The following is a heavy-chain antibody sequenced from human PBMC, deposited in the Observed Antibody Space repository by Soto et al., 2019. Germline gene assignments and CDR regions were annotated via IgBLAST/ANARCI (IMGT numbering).Heavy chain of an antibody. V-gene: IGHV2-5*02. J-gene: IGHJ5*02. CDR1: GFSLSTSGVG. CDR3: AHNLVAGTSWFDP. D-gene: IGHD6-19*01. CDR2: IYWDDDK. Sequence: QITLKESGPTLVKPTQTLTLTCTFSGFSLSTSGVGVVWIRQPPGKALEWLGIIYWDDDKRYRQSLKSRRTSVKDTSKNQVVLTMTNIDPVDTGTYYCAHNLVAGTSWFDPWGQETLDTVSS.